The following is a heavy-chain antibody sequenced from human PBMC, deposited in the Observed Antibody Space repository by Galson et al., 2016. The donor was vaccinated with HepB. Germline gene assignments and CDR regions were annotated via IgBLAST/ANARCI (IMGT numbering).Heavy chain of an antibody. D-gene: IGHD2-21*01. CDR1: GGTFSAYT. J-gene: IGHJ6*02. CDR2: IIPVLDIT. CDR3: ARDVNTAVVGRNYYYGMDV. Sequence: SVKVSCKASGGTFSAYTINWVRQAPEQGLQWMGRIIPVLDITNYAHTFQDRVAITADKSTTTAYLELKSLRSDDTAVYSCARDVNTAVVGRNYYYGMDVWGQGTTVTVSS. V-gene: IGHV1-69*04.